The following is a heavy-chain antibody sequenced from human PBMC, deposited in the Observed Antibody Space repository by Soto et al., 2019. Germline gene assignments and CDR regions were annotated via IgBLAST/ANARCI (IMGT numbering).Heavy chain of an antibody. J-gene: IGHJ6*02. CDR2: MNPNSGNT. CDR3: ARRGYSSSWYYYYYYGMAV. V-gene: IGHV1-8*01. Sequence: QVQLVQSGAEVKKPGASVKVSCKASGYTFTSYDINWVRQATGQGLEWLGWMNPNSGNTGYEKKFKGRGTKTRNTSISTATMGLSSLRSEDTAVYYCARRGYSSSWYYYYYYGMAVWGQGTTVTVSS. CDR1: GYTFTSYD. D-gene: IGHD6-13*01.